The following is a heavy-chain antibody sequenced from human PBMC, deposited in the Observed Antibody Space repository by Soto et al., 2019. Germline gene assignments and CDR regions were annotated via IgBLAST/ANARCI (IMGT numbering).Heavy chain of an antibody. Sequence: PSETLSLTCTVSGGSIISYYWSWIRQPPGKGLEWIGYIYYSGSTNYNPSLKSRVTISVDTSKNQFSLKLSSVTSAATAVYYCARAGGGKWFDPWGQGTLVTVSS. V-gene: IGHV4-59*01. J-gene: IGHJ5*02. CDR2: IYYSGST. D-gene: IGHD2-15*01. CDR1: GGSIISYY. CDR3: ARAGGGKWFDP.